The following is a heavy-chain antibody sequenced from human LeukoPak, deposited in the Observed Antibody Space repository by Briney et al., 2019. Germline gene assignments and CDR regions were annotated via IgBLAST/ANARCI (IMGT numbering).Heavy chain of an antibody. CDR3: AKTGVGYCTGGSCSAADY. CDR2: ISGSGGST. CDR1: GFTFSSYA. Sequence: GSRRLSCAASGFTFSSYAMSWVRQAPGKGLEWVSAISGSGGSTNYADSVKGRFTISRDNSKNTLYLQMNSLRAEDTAVFYCAKTGVGYCTGGSCSAADYWGQGTLVTVSS. V-gene: IGHV3-23*01. D-gene: IGHD2-15*01. J-gene: IGHJ4*02.